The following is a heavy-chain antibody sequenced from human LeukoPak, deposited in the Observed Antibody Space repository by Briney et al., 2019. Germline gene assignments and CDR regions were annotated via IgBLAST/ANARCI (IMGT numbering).Heavy chain of an antibody. Sequence: ASVKVSCKTSGYTFISHDINWVRQATGQGLEWMGWMNPNSGNTGYAQKFQGRVTITRNTSISTAYMELSSLRSEDTAVYYCARGLAFLGPFDPWGQGTLVTVSS. D-gene: IGHD2/OR15-2a*01. V-gene: IGHV1-8*01. CDR1: GYTFISHD. CDR2: MNPNSGNT. CDR3: ARGLAFLGPFDP. J-gene: IGHJ5*02.